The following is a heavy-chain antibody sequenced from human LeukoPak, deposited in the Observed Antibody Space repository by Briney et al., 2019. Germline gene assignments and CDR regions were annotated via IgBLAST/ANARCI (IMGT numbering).Heavy chain of an antibody. V-gene: IGHV4-30-2*01. Sequence: SETLSLTCAVSGGSISSGGYSWSWIRQPPGKGLEWIGYIYHSGSTYYNPSLKSRVTISVDRSKNQFSLKLSSVTAADTAVYYCARGWNILTGYSRGCAFDIWGQGTMVTVSS. D-gene: IGHD3-9*01. J-gene: IGHJ3*02. CDR2: IYHSGST. CDR1: GGSISSGGYS. CDR3: ARGWNILTGYSRGCAFDI.